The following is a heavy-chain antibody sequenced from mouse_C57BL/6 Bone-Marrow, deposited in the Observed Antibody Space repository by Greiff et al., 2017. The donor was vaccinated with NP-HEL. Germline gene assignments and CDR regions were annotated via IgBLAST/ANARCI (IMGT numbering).Heavy chain of an antibody. CDR3: TAYYCSFFDY. D-gene: IGHD1-1*01. J-gene: IGHJ2*01. Sequence: VQLQQSGAELVRPGASVKLSCTASGFNIKDDYMHWVKQRPEQGLEWIGWIDPENGDTEYASKFQGKATITADTSSNTAYLQLSSLTSEDTAVYYCTAYYCSFFDYWGQGTTLTVSS. CDR1: GFNIKDDY. CDR2: IDPENGDT. V-gene: IGHV14-4*01.